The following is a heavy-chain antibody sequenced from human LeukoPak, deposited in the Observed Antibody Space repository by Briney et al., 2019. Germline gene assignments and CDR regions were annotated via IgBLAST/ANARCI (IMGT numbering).Heavy chain of an antibody. V-gene: IGHV1-2*02. D-gene: IGHD3-22*01. Sequence: ASVKVSCKASSYTFTSYGISWVRQAPGQGLEWVGWISAYSGGTNYAQKFQGRVTMTRDTSISTAYMELSRLRSDDTAVYYCARDGITMITAWGQGTLVTVSS. CDR3: ARDGITMITA. CDR2: ISAYSGGT. J-gene: IGHJ4*02. CDR1: SYTFTSYG.